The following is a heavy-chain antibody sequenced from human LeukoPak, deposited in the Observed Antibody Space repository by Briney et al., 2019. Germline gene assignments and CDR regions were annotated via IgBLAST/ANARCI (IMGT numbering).Heavy chain of an antibody. CDR3: ARAGRGLRYFDWLTYDY. J-gene: IGHJ4*02. V-gene: IGHV3-21*01. Sequence: GGSLRLSCAASGFTFNSYDMSWVRQAPGKGLEWVSSISGSSTYIDYADSLKGRFTISRDNAKNSLYLQMNSLRAEDTAVYYCARAGRGLRYFDWLTYDYWGQGTLVTVSS. CDR1: GFTFNSYD. CDR2: ISGSSTYI. D-gene: IGHD3-9*01.